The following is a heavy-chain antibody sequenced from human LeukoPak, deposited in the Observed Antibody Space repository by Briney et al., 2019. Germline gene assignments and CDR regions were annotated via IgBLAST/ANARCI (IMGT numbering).Heavy chain of an antibody. CDR1: GYTFSNYG. Sequence: SVTXSCKASGYTFSNYGISWVRQAPGKGLEWMGWISYNGNTNYTQKFQDRVTITTDTSTTTAYMELRSLESDDTAVYYCARHSGSGWQALGYWGQGTLVTVSS. CDR2: ISYNGNT. D-gene: IGHD6-19*01. J-gene: IGHJ4*02. V-gene: IGHV1-18*04. CDR3: ARHSGSGWQALGY.